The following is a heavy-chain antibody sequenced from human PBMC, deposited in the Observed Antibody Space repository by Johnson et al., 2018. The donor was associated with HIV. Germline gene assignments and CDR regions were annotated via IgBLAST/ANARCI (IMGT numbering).Heavy chain of an antibody. Sequence: VQLVESGGGLVQPGGSLRLSCAASGFTFSSYDMHWVRQATGKGLEWVSAIGTAGDTYYPGSVKGRFTISRENAKNSLYLQMNSLRDGDTAVYYCARGDYGGNLDAFDIWGQGTMVTVSS. CDR1: GFTFSSYD. CDR2: IGTAGDT. D-gene: IGHD4-23*01. V-gene: IGHV3-13*01. J-gene: IGHJ3*02. CDR3: ARGDYGGNLDAFDI.